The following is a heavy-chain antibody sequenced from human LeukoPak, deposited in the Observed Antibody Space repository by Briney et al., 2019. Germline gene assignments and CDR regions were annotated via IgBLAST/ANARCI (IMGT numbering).Heavy chain of an antibody. J-gene: IGHJ5*02. CDR3: ARRGRAARGFDP. V-gene: IGHV1-8*03. D-gene: IGHD6-6*01. CDR2: MNPNSGNT. CDR1: GYTFTSYD. Sequence: ASVKVSCKASGYTFTSYDINWVRQATGQGLEWMGWMNPNSGNTGYAQKFQGRVTITRNTSTSTAYMELSSLRSEDTAVYYCARRGRAARGFDPWGQGTLVPVSS.